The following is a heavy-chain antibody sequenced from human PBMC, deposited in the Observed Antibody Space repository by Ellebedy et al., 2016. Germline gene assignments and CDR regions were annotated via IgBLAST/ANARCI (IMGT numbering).Heavy chain of an antibody. Sequence: ASVKVSXXPSGYTFTSFDISWVRQAPGQGLEWLGWISGNNGNTHYAQNLQDRVTMTTDTSTSTAYMELRSLRSDDTAMYYCARIRPCFGGPEYGMDVWGQGTTFTVSS. V-gene: IGHV1-18*01. CDR1: GYTFTSFD. J-gene: IGHJ6*02. CDR3: ARIRPCFGGPEYGMDV. CDR2: ISGNNGNT. D-gene: IGHD3-3*01.